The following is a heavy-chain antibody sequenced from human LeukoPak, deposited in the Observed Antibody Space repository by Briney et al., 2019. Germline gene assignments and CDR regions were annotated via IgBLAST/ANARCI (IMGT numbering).Heavy chain of an antibody. D-gene: IGHD1-26*01. CDR1: GFTFSTYA. CDR3: ARDPYSGNYGNDYYYYMDV. V-gene: IGHV3-21*01. CDR2: ITSSGTYI. J-gene: IGHJ6*03. Sequence: GGSLRLSCAASGFTFSTYAMNWVRQAPGKAMDWVSSITSSGTYIFYADSVKGRFTISRDNAKNSLYLQMDSLGPEDTAVYYCARDPYSGNYGNDYYYYMDVWGKGTTVTISS.